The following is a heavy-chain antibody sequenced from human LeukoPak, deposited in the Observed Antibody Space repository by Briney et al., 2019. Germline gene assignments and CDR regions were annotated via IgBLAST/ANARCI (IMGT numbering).Heavy chain of an antibody. J-gene: IGHJ4*02. D-gene: IGHD5-12*01. CDR2: ISGHGGTT. CDR3: AKHSDIAGPTYLDY. CDR1: GFTFSSYA. Sequence: GGSLRLSCAASGFTFSSYAMSWVRQAPGEGLERVSAISGHGGTTYYADSVKGRFTISRDNSKKTVSLQMNNLRAEDTAVYYCAKHSDIAGPTYLDYWGQGTLVTVSP. V-gene: IGHV3-23*01.